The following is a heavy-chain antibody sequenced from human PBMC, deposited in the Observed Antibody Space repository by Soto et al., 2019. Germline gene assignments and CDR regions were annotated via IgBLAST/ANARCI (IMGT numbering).Heavy chain of an antibody. D-gene: IGHD6-19*01. V-gene: IGHV1-69*06. Sequence: QVQLVQSGAEVKKPGSSVKVSCKASGGTFSSYAISWVRQAPGQGLEWMGGIIPIFGTANYAQKFQGRVTITADKSTSTDYIELGSLRSEDTAVYYCALSALAVFRFDYFDYWGHGTLVTVSS. CDR2: IIPIFGTA. CDR1: GGTFSSYA. CDR3: ALSALAVFRFDYFDY. J-gene: IGHJ4*01.